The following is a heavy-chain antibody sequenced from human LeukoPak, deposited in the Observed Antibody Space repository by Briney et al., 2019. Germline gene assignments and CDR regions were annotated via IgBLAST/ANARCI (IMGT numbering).Heavy chain of an antibody. CDR1: GNSFNSHH. Sequence: ASVKVSGTTSGNSFNSHHVHWVRQAPGQGLEWMGINFFHDGTTSNTQKFPGRLTMTRDTSTSTVYMELSSLRSEDTAVYYCARDSGNYHYDMDVWGQGTTVIVSS. CDR3: ARDSGNYHYDMDV. CDR2: NFFHDGTT. D-gene: IGHD3-10*01. J-gene: IGHJ6*02. V-gene: IGHV1-46*02.